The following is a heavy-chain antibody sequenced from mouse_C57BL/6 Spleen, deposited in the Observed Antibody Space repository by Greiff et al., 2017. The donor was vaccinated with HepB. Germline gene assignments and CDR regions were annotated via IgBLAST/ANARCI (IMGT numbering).Heavy chain of an antibody. CDR1: GYTFTDYN. CDR3: ARCVTTVVAYYFDY. D-gene: IGHD1-1*01. V-gene: IGHV1-22*01. J-gene: IGHJ2*01. Sequence: EVQLQQSGPELVKPGASVKMSCKASGYTFTDYNMHWVKQSHGKSLEWIGYINPNNGGTSYNQKFKGKATLTVNKSSSTAYMALRSLTSEDSAVYYCARCVTTVVAYYFDYWGQGTTLTVSS. CDR2: INPNNGGT.